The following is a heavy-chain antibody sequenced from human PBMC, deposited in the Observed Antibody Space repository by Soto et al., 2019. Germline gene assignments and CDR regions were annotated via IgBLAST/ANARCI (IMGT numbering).Heavy chain of an antibody. Sequence: QVQLQESGPGLVKPSETLSLTCAVSGDSFTSYYWSYIRQPPGKGLEWIGYIYSSGSANYNPSHKSRVTLSIDTSKIEITLKLNSVTAADTAVYFCARVEKTSSNDAFDIWGQGTMVTVSS. CDR2: IYSSGSA. CDR1: GDSFTSYY. V-gene: IGHV4-59*01. D-gene: IGHD6-13*01. CDR3: ARVEKTSSNDAFDI. J-gene: IGHJ3*02.